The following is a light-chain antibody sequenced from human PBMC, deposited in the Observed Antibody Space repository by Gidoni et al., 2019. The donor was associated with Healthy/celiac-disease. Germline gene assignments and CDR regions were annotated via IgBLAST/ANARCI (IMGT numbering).Light chain of an antibody. CDR2: GAS. V-gene: IGKV3-20*01. J-gene: IGKJ1*01. CDR1: QSVSSSY. CDR3: QQYGSSRT. Sequence: IVLTQSPGNLSLSPGERATLSCRASQSVSSSYLAWYQQKPGQAPRLLIYGASSRATGIPDRFSGSGSGTDFTLTISRLEPEDFAVYYCQQYGSSRTFGQGTKVEIK.